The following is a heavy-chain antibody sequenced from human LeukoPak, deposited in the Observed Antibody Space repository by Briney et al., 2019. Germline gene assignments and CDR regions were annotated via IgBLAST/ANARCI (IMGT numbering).Heavy chain of an antibody. D-gene: IGHD2-21*02. CDR3: ASLGAYCGGDCYPLDY. Sequence: PSETLSLTCSVSGGSISRSSYYWGWIRQPPGKGLEWIGSIYYSGSTYYNPSLKSRVTISVDTSKNQFSLKLSSVTAADTAVYYCASLGAYCGGDCYPLDYWGQGTLVTVSS. V-gene: IGHV4-39*01. CDR1: GGSISRSSYY. J-gene: IGHJ4*02. CDR2: IYYSGST.